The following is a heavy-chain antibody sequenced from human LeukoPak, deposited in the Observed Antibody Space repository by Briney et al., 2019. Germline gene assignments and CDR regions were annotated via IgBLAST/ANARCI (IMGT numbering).Heavy chain of an antibody. CDR1: GFTFSSDA. CDR2: IKQDGSEE. CDR3: ASRHDYGDEYFDY. Sequence: GGSLRLSCAASGFTFSSDAMSWVRQAPGKGLEWVANIKQDGSEEHYVDSVKGRFTISRDNAKNSLNLQMNSLRAEDTAVYYCASRHDYGDEYFDYWGQGTLVTVSS. V-gene: IGHV3-7*03. D-gene: IGHD4-17*01. J-gene: IGHJ4*02.